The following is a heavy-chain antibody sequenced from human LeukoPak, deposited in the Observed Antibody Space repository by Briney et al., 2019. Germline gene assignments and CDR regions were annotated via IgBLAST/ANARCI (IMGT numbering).Heavy chain of an antibody. CDR1: GGSFSGYY. D-gene: IGHD6-13*01. CDR3: ARGRSTTLYGSSWYGIGWFDP. J-gene: IGHJ5*02. Sequence: SETLSLTCAVYGGSFSGYYWSWIRQPPGKGREWIGEIQHSGRTNYNPSLKSRVSISVDASKNQFSLKLSSVTAADTAVYYCARGRSTTLYGSSWYGIGWFDPWGQGTLVTVSS. V-gene: IGHV4-34*01. CDR2: IQHSGRT.